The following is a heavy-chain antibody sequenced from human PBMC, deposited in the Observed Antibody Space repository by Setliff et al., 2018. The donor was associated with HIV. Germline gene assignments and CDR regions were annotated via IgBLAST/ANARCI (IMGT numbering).Heavy chain of an antibody. Sequence: GGSLRLSCAASGFTFDDYTMHWVRQAPGKGLEWVSIISWDGGNTYYADSVKGRFTISRDNSKNSLYLQMNSLGTEDTALYYCVKNIGGYSSSSVFDYWGQGTPVTVSS. CDR2: ISWDGGNT. CDR1: GFTFDDYT. V-gene: IGHV3-43*01. CDR3: VKNIGGYSSSSVFDY. D-gene: IGHD6-6*01. J-gene: IGHJ4*02.